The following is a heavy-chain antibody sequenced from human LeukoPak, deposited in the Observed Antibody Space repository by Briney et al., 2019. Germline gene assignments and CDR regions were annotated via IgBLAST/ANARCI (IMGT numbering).Heavy chain of an antibody. D-gene: IGHD3-22*01. CDR3: ARDLVGGWDDSSGYYYGYFDY. CDR2: ISYDGNNK. CDR1: GFTFAIYA. Sequence: AGGSLRLSCAASGFTFAIYAMHWVRQAPGQGLEWVAVISYDGNNKYYADSVKGRFTISRDNSKNTLYLQMHSLRAEDTAVYYCARDLVGGWDDSSGYYYGYFDYWGQGTLVTVSS. V-gene: IGHV3-30-3*01. J-gene: IGHJ4*02.